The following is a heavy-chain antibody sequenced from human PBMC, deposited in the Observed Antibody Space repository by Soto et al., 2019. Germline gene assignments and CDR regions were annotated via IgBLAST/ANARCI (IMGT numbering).Heavy chain of an antibody. D-gene: IGHD6-19*01. CDR3: EGGYNAGLYLNDY. Sequence: SETLSLTCTVSGGSISSYYWSWIRQPPGKGLEWIGYIYYSGNTNYKPSLKSRVAISVDTSKNQFYLNLRSVTASDTAIYYCEGGYNAGLYLNDYWGQGTLVTVSS. V-gene: IGHV4-59*01. J-gene: IGHJ4*02. CDR2: IYYSGNT. CDR1: GGSISSYY.